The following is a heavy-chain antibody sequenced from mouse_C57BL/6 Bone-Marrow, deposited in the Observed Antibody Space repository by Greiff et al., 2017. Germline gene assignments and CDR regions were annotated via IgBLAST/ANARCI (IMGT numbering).Heavy chain of an antibody. Sequence: QVQLKQSGAELARPGASVKLSCKASGYTFTSYGIIWVKQRTGQGLEWIGEIYPRSGNTYYNEKFKGKATLTADKSSSTAYMELRSLTSEDSAVYFCARPWVFAYWGQGTLVTVSA. CDR1: GYTFTSYG. J-gene: IGHJ3*01. V-gene: IGHV1-81*01. CDR3: ARPWVFAY. CDR2: IYPRSGNT.